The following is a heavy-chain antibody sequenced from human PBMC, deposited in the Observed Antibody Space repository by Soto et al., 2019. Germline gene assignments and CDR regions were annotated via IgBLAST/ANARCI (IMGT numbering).Heavy chain of an antibody. CDR3: ARDFRSGWYGAFDI. CDR1: GGSISSGGYY. V-gene: IGHV4-31*03. CDR2: IYYSGST. J-gene: IGHJ3*02. Sequence: SETLSLTCTVSGGSISSGGYYWSWIRQHPGKGLEWIGYIYYSGSTYYNPSLKSRVTISVDTSKNQFSLKLSSVTAADTAVYYCARDFRSGWYGAFDIWGQGTMVTVSS. D-gene: IGHD6-19*01.